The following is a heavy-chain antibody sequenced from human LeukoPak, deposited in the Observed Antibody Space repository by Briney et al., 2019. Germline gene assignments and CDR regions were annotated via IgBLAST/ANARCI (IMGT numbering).Heavy chain of an antibody. D-gene: IGHD2-2*01. J-gene: IGHJ4*02. Sequence: AASVRVSCKASGYTFTGYHMHWVRQAPEQGLEWMGRINPNTGGTDYAQKFQGRVTMTRDTSISTAYMDLSRLRSDDTAVYYCARDYCSSTSCLFDYWGQGTLVTVSS. V-gene: IGHV1-2*06. CDR2: INPNTGGT. CDR1: GYTFTGYH. CDR3: ARDYCSSTSCLFDY.